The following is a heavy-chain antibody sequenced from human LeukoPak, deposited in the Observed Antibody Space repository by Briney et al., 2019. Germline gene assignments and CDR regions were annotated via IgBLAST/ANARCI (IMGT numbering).Heavy chain of an antibody. CDR2: IYSGGST. D-gene: IGHD3-22*01. CDR3: VYYDSGAYPNLDY. V-gene: IGHV3-53*01. J-gene: IGHJ4*02. Sequence: GGSLRLSCAASGFTVSRNYMSWVRQAPGKGLEWGSVIYSGGSTYYADSVKGRFNISRDSSKNTLYLQMNSLRAEDTAVYFCVYYDSGAYPNLDYWGQGTLVTVSS. CDR1: GFTVSRNY.